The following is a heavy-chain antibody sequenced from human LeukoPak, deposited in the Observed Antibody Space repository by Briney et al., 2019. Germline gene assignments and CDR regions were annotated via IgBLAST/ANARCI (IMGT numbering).Heavy chain of an antibody. Sequence: ASVTVSFTSSVYTFTHYYMHWVRQAPSQGREGMGLINPNRGGTNYAQKFQGRVKMTRDTSISTDYMELSGLGSDDTGVYYCARDGHDCSGGSWYPGMFGYWGQGTLVSV. J-gene: IGHJ4*02. CDR1: VYTFTHYY. CDR3: ARDGHDCSGGSWYPGMFGY. D-gene: IGHD2-15*01. V-gene: IGHV1-2*02. CDR2: INPNRGGT.